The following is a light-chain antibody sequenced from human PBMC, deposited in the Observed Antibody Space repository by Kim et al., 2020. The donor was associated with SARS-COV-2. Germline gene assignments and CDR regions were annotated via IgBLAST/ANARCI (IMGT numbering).Light chain of an antibody. Sequence: SPGERATLSCRASQSVSRSSVDWYRQKRGQAPRLLIYEVSRRVTGIPDRFSGSGSGTDFTLTISRLEPEDFAVYHCQQYGTSPWTFGQGTKVDIK. CDR3: QQYGTSPWT. CDR1: QSVSRSS. J-gene: IGKJ1*01. CDR2: EVS. V-gene: IGKV3-20*01.